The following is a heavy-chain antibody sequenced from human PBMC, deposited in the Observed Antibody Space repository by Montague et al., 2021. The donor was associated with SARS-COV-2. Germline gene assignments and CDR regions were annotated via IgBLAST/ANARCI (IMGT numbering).Heavy chain of an antibody. CDR2: MYYSGST. V-gene: IGHV4-39*07. Sequence: SETLSLTCTVSGGSISSYHHYWGWIRQPPGKGLEWIGAMYYSGSTWLNPSLKSRVTISVDTSKKQFSLKVDSVTAADTAVYYCAKDGEALAWGTFDIWGQGTMVTVSS. CDR3: AKDGEALAWGTFDI. CDR1: GGSISSYHHY. D-gene: IGHD3-10*01. J-gene: IGHJ3*02.